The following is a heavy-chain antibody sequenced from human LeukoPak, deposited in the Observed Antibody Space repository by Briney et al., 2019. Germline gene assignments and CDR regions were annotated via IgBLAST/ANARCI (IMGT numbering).Heavy chain of an antibody. CDR3: ARRYGSGSYYNYYYYYMDV. CDR1: GGSISSYY. V-gene: IGHV4-59*12. Sequence: PSETLSLTCTVSGGSISSYYWSWIRQPPGKGLEWIGYIYYSGSTNYNPSLKSRVTISVDTSKNQFSLKLSSVTAADTAVYYCARRYGSGSYYNYYYYYMDVWGKGTTVTISS. CDR2: IYYSGST. J-gene: IGHJ6*03. D-gene: IGHD3-10*01.